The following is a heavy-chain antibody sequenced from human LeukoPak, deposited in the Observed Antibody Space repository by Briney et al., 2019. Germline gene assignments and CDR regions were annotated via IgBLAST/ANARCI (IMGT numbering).Heavy chain of an antibody. CDR3: AKGGPYYYDSSGYYSVDYFDY. J-gene: IGHJ4*02. D-gene: IGHD3-22*01. CDR1: GFTFSSYE. Sequence: GGSLRLSCAASGFTFSSYEMNWVRQAPGKGLEWVSYISSSGSTIYYADSVKGRFTISRDNAKNSLYLQMNSLGAEDTAVYYCAKGGPYYYDSSGYYSVDYFDYWGQGTLVTVSS. CDR2: ISSSGSTI. V-gene: IGHV3-48*03.